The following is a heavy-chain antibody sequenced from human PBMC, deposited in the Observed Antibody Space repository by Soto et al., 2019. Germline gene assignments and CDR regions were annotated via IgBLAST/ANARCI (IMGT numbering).Heavy chain of an antibody. J-gene: IGHJ4*02. CDR3: ARHGRGVGARPLDY. CDR2: IFSNDEK. CDR1: GFSLTNARMG. D-gene: IGHD1-26*01. Sequence: QVTLKESGPVLVKPTETLTLTCTVSGFSLTNARMGVTWIRQPPGKALEWLAHIFSNDEKSYSTSLKSRLTISRDTSKSQVVLTMTNMDPVDTATYYCARHGRGVGARPLDYWGQGALVTVSS. V-gene: IGHV2-26*01.